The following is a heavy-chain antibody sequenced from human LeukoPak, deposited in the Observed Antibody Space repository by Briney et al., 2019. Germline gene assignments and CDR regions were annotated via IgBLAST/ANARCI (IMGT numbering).Heavy chain of an antibody. CDR2: INPNSGGT. CDR1: GYTFTGYY. CDR3: ARHGEIRAFDY. J-gene: IGHJ4*02. V-gene: IGHV1-2*02. Sequence: ASMKVSCKASGYTFTGYYIHWVRQAPGQGLEWMGWINPNSGGTNYAQKFHGRVTMTRDTSISTTYMELSRLRSDDTAVYYCARHGEIRAFDYWGQGTLVTVSS. D-gene: IGHD7-27*01.